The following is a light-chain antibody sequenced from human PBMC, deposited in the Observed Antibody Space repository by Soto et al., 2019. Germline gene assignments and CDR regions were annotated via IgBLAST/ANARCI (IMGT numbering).Light chain of an antibody. J-gene: IGKJ1*01. CDR3: QQYYRWPQT. CDR2: GAS. CDR1: QSVSSN. Sequence: EIVMTQSPATLSVSPGERATLSCRASQSVSSNLAWYQQKPGQAPRLLIYGASTRATGIPARFSGSGSGTEFTLTIRSLQSEDFAVYYCQQYYRWPQTFGQGTKVDIK. V-gene: IGKV3-15*01.